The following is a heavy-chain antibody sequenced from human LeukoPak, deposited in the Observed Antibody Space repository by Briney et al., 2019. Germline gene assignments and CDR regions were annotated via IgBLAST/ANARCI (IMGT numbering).Heavy chain of an antibody. Sequence: RGESLKISCKGSGYSFTSYWIGWVRQMPGKGLEWMGIIYPGDSDTRYSPSFQGQATISADKSISTAYLQWSSLKASDTAMYYCARVFYDSSGYYFLNAFDIWGQGTMVTVSS. D-gene: IGHD3-22*01. V-gene: IGHV5-51*01. CDR2: IYPGDSDT. CDR3: ARVFYDSSGYYFLNAFDI. J-gene: IGHJ3*02. CDR1: GYSFTSYW.